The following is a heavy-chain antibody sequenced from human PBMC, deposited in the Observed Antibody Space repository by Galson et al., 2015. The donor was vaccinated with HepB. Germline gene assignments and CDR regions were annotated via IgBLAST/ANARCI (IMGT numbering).Heavy chain of an antibody. D-gene: IGHD2-15*01. J-gene: IGHJ4*02. Sequence: SLRLSCAASGFTFSNYWMSWVRQTPGKGLEWVANIKQDGSQKYYVDSVKGRFTIARDNAKNSLYLQMNSLRAEDTAVYYCAGDRLHSGAPTLDYWGQGTLVTVSS. CDR2: IKQDGSQK. CDR1: GFTFSNYW. V-gene: IGHV3-7*03. CDR3: AGDRLHSGAPTLDY.